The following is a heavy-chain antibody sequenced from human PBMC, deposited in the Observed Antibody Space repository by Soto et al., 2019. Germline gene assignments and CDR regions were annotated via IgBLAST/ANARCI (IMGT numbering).Heavy chain of an antibody. CDR1: GGSFSGYY. CDR2: INHSGST. J-gene: IGHJ6*02. CDR3: ARGVKDSSSWYVGGRYYYYYGMDV. Sequence: TSETLSLTCAVYGGSFSGYYWSWIRQPPGKGLEWIGEINHSGSTNYNPSLKSRVTISVDTSKNQFSLKLSSVTAADTAVYYCARGVKDSSSWYVGGRYYYYYGMDVWGQGTTVTVSS. D-gene: IGHD6-13*01. V-gene: IGHV4-34*01.